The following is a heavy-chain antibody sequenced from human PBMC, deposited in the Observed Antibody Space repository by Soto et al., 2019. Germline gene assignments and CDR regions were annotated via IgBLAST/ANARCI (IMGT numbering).Heavy chain of an antibody. D-gene: IGHD3-22*01. CDR1: GFTFSSYG. CDR2: ISYDGSNK. J-gene: IGHJ4*02. Sequence: QVQLVESGGGVVQPGRSLRLSCAASGFTFSSYGMHWVRQAPGKGLEWVAVISYDGSNKYYADSVKGRFTISRDNSKNTLYLQMNSLRAEDKAVYYCAKDLSGFSLGYWGQGTLVTVSS. V-gene: IGHV3-30*18. CDR3: AKDLSGFSLGY.